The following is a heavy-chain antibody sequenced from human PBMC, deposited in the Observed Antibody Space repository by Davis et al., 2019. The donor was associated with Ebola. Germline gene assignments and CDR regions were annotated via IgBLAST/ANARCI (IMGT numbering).Heavy chain of an antibody. V-gene: IGHV3-48*02. CDR2: INSRSNTI. D-gene: IGHD4-17*01. J-gene: IGHJ4*02. Sequence: GGSLRLSCATSGFTLGTYSMNWVRQAPGKGLEWVSYINSRSNTIYYADSVKGRFTISRDNAKNSLYLQMNSLRDEDTAVYYCARDKRDYGEVDYWGQRTLVTVSS. CDR3: ARDKRDYGEVDY. CDR1: GFTLGTYS.